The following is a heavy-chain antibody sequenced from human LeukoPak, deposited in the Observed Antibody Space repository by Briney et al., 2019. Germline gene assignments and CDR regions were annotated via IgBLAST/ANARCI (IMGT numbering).Heavy chain of an antibody. V-gene: IGHV3-49*04. Sequence: GGSLRLSCAASGLTISSYWMSWVRQAPGKGLEWVGFIRSKAYGGTTEYAASVKGRFTISRDDSKSIAYLQMNSLKTEDTAVYYCTRGTGGSSDDYWGQGTLITVSS. CDR3: TRGTGGSSDDY. CDR1: GLTISSYW. D-gene: IGHD1-26*01. J-gene: IGHJ4*02. CDR2: IRSKAYGGTT.